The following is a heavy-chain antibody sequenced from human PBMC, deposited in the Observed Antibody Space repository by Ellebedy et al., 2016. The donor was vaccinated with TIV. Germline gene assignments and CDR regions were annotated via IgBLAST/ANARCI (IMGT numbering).Heavy chain of an antibody. D-gene: IGHD5-12*01. CDR2: VYHSGST. Sequence: SETLSLTXAVSGGSISSNKWWSWVRQPPGKGLEWIGEVYHSGSTNYNPSLKSRVTISVDKSKNQFSLKLGSVTAADTAVYYCARGWEATNHYGMDVWGQGTTVTVSS. CDR1: GGSISSNKW. J-gene: IGHJ6*02. V-gene: IGHV4-4*02. CDR3: ARGWEATNHYGMDV.